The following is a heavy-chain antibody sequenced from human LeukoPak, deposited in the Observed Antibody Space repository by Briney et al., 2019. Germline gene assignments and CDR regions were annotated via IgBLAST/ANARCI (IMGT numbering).Heavy chain of an antibody. V-gene: IGHV1-2*02. CDR3: ARGGSWYLNWFDP. D-gene: IGHD6-13*01. J-gene: IGHJ5*02. CDR2: INPNSGGT. CDR1: GYTFTGYY. Sequence: GASVKVSCKASGYTFTGYYMHWVRQAPGQGLEWMGWINPNSGGTNYAQKFQGRVTMTRDTSISTAYMELRSLRSDDTAVYYCARGGSWYLNWFDPWGQGTLVTVSS.